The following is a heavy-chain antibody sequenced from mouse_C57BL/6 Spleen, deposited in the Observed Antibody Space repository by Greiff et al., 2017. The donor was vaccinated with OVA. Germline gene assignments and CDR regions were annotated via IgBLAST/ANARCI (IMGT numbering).Heavy chain of an antibody. CDR2: IYPRSGNT. Sequence: VQLQQSGAELARPGASVKLSCKASGYTFTSYGISWVKQRTGQGLEWIGEIYPRSGNTYYNEKFKGKATLTADKYSSTAYMELRSLTSEDSAVYFCARSGTTWYFDVWGTGTTVTVSS. J-gene: IGHJ1*03. CDR1: GYTFTSYG. V-gene: IGHV1-81*01. CDR3: ARSGTTWYFDV. D-gene: IGHD2-12*01.